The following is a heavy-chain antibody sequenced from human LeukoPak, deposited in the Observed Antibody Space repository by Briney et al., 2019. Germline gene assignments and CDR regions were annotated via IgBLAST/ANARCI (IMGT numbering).Heavy chain of an antibody. CDR3: ARQRYSSGPFFDY. V-gene: IGHV4-34*01. Sequence: SETLSLTCAVYGGSFSGYYWSWIRQPPGKGLEWIGEINHSGSTNYNPSLKSRVTISVDTSKNQFSLKLSSVTAADTAVYYCARQRYSSGPFFDYWGQGTLVTVSS. CDR2: INHSGST. D-gene: IGHD6-19*01. CDR1: GGSFSGYY. J-gene: IGHJ4*02.